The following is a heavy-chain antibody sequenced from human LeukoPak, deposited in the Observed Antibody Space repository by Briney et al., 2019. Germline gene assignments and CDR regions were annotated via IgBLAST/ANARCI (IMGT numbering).Heavy chain of an antibody. CDR2: ITGSSSYI. D-gene: IGHD3-22*01. V-gene: IGHV3-21*01. CDR3: ARFMIVSPMDV. Sequence: GGTLRLSCAASGFSFSSYSMNWVRQAPGKGLEWVSSITGSSSYIYYADSVKGRFTISRDNAKNSVYLQMNSLRAEDTAVYYCARFMIVSPMDVWGKGTTVTISS. CDR1: GFSFSSYS. J-gene: IGHJ6*03.